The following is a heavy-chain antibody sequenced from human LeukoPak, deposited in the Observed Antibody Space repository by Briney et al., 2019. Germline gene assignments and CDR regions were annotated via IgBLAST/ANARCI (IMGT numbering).Heavy chain of an antibody. V-gene: IGHV4-39*01. Sequence: SETLSLTXTVSGGSISSSSYYWGWIRQPPGKGLEWIGSIYYSGSTYYNPSPKSRVTISVDTSKNQFSLKLSSVTAADTAVYYCARHPGYSSSWTNWFDPWGQGTLVTVSS. J-gene: IGHJ5*02. CDR1: GGSISSSSYY. CDR2: IYYSGST. D-gene: IGHD6-13*01. CDR3: ARHPGYSSSWTNWFDP.